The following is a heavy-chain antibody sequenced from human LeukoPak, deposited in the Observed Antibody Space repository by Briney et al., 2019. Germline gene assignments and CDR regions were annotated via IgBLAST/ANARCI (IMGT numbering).Heavy chain of an antibody. Sequence: PGGSLRLSCAASGFTFSSYGMHWVRQAPGKGLEWVAVISYDGSNKYYADSVKGRFTISRDNSKNTLYLQMNSLRAEDTAVYYCANSAFGIWGQGTMVTVSS. J-gene: IGHJ3*02. CDR2: ISYDGSNK. V-gene: IGHV3-30*18. CDR1: GFTFSSYG. CDR3: ANSAFGI.